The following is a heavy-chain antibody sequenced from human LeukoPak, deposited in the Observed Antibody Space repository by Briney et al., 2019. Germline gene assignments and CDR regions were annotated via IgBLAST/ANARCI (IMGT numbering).Heavy chain of an antibody. V-gene: IGHV4-59*08. CDR2: IYYSGST. CDR1: GGSISSYY. D-gene: IGHD3-22*01. Sequence: PSETLSLTCTVPGGSISSYYWSWIRQPLGKGLEWIGYIYYSGSTNYNPSLKSRVTISVDTSKNQFSLKLSSVTAADTAVYYCARSYYDSSVTPFDYWGQGTLVTVSS. J-gene: IGHJ4*02. CDR3: ARSYYDSSVTPFDY.